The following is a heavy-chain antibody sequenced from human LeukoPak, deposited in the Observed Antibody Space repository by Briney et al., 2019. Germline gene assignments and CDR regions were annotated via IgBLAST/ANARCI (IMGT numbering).Heavy chain of an antibody. D-gene: IGHD2/OR15-2a*01. CDR1: GNYW. CDR3: VSFYEAY. V-gene: IGHV3-74*01. CDR2: INSDGSWT. J-gene: IGHJ4*02. Sequence: GGSLRLSCAASGNYWMHWVRQVPGKGLVWVSHINSDGSWTSYADSVKGRFTISKDNAKNTVYLQMNSLRAEDTAVYYCVSFYEAYWGRGTLVTVSS.